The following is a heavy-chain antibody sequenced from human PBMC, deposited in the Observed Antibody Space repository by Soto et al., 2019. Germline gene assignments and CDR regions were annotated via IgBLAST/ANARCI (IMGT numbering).Heavy chain of an antibody. J-gene: IGHJ1*01. V-gene: IGHV3-23*01. Sequence: PAGSLRLSCAASGFTFSSFAMSWVRQAPGTGLEWVSTISGSGGSTYYADSVKGRFTISRDNSKNTLYLQMNSLRAEDTAAYYCAPLVGEAPSPPAYWGQGTLVPVSS. CDR2: ISGSGGST. CDR3: APLVGEAPSPPAY. CDR1: GFTFSSFA. D-gene: IGHD2-15*01.